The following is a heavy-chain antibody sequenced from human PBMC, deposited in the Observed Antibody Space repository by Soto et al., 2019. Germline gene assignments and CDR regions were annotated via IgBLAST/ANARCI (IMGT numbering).Heavy chain of an antibody. D-gene: IGHD3-22*01. J-gene: IGHJ4*02. V-gene: IGHV3-23*01. Sequence: GGSLRLSCVASGFTFNNYAMSWVRQVPGKGLEWVSGISGSGNTYYADSVKGRFTISRDNSKNTLYLQMISLRTEDTAVYHCAISGGYDNTSPFDYWGQGTLVTVSS. CDR3: AISGGYDNTSPFDY. CDR2: ISGSGNT. CDR1: GFTFNNYA.